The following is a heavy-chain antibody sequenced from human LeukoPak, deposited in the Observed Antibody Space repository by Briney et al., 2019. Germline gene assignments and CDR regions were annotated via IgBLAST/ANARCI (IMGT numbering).Heavy chain of an antibody. CDR3: AGFGSSSWYFTYYYGMDV. J-gene: IGHJ6*02. CDR2: ISSSSSYI. CDR1: GFTFSSYS. Sequence: GGSLRLSCAASGFTFSSYSMNWVRQAPGKGLEWVSSISSSSSYIYYADSVKGRFTISRDNAKNSLYLQMNSLRAEDTAVYYCAGFGSSSWYFTYYYGMDVWGQGTTVTVSS. V-gene: IGHV3-21*01. D-gene: IGHD6-13*01.